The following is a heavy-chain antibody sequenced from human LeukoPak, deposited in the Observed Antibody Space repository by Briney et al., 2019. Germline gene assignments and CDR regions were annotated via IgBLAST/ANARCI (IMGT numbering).Heavy chain of an antibody. CDR1: GFTFTDYY. D-gene: IGHD2-15*01. Sequence: PGVSLRLSCATSGFTFTDYYMSWIRQAPGKGLEWVSYISVSGTTMYYADSVKGRFTISRDNAKNSLYLQMNSLRVEDTAVYYCARERCSGGSCWGLDYWGQGTLVTVSS. CDR3: ARERCSGGSCWGLDY. J-gene: IGHJ4*02. CDR2: ISVSGTTM. V-gene: IGHV3-11*04.